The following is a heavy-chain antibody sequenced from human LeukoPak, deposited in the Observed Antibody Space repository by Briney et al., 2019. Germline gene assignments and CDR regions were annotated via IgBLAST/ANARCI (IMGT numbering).Heavy chain of an antibody. V-gene: IGHV1-69*01. D-gene: IGHD4-23*01. Sequence: SVKVSCKASGGTFSSYAISWVRQAPGQGLEWMGGIIPIFGTANYAQKFQGRVTITADESTSTAYMELSSLRSEDTAVYYCARIAGYGGNSDQDYWGQGTLVTVSS. CDR1: GGTFSSYA. CDR2: IIPIFGTA. CDR3: ARIAGYGGNSDQDY. J-gene: IGHJ4*02.